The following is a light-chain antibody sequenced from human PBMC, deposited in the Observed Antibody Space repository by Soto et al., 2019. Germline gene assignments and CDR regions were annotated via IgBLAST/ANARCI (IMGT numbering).Light chain of an antibody. CDR2: GAS. J-gene: IGKJ1*01. CDR1: QSVRTK. Sequence: EMVMTQSPATLSVSLGERATLSCRASQSVRTKLVWYQQKPGQAPRLLIYGASTRATGIPARFSGSGSGTEFTPTISNLQSNDCAVYFCQQHDQGWTFGPGTKVEIK. V-gene: IGKV3-15*01. CDR3: QQHDQGWT.